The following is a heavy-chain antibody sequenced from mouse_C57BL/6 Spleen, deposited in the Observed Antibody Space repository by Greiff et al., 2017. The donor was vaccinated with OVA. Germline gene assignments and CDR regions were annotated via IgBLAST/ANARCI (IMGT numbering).Heavy chain of an antibody. V-gene: IGHV1-47*01. J-gene: IGHJ4*01. D-gene: IGHD1-1*02. CDR2: FHPYNDDT. Sequence: QVQLQQPGAELVKPGASVKMSCKASGYTFTTYPIEWMKQNHGKSLEWIGNFHPYNDDTKYNEKFKGKATLTVEQSSSTVYLELSRLTSDDSAVYYCARGGSNEYAMDYWGQGTSVTVSS. CDR1: GYTFTTYP. CDR3: ARGGSNEYAMDY.